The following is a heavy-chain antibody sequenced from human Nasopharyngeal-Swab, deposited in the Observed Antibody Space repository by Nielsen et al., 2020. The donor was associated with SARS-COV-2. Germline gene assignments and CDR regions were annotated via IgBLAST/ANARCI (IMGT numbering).Heavy chain of an antibody. Sequence: GESLKISCAASGFTFSTYAMNWVRQAPGKGLEWVSGISGTGSSAHYADSVKGRFTISRDNSKNTLYLQMNSLGAEDTAVYYCTKGRADYSNPSFDNWGQGTLVTVSS. D-gene: IGHD4-11*01. J-gene: IGHJ4*02. CDR2: ISGTGSSA. CDR3: TKGRADYSNPSFDN. V-gene: IGHV3-23*01. CDR1: GFTFSTYA.